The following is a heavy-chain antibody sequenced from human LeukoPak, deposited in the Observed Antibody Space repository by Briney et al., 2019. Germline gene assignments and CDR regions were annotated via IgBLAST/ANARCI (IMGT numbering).Heavy chain of an antibody. CDR1: GFTFSGSA. J-gene: IGHJ3*02. CDR2: IRSKANSYAT. V-gene: IGHV3-73*01. D-gene: IGHD4-17*01. CDR3: KRTTGAFDI. Sequence: GGSLTLSCTASGFTFSGSAMHWVRQASGKGLEWVGRIRSKANSYATAYAASVKGRFTIPRDDSKNTAYLQMNSLKSEDSAVYYCKRTTGAFDIWGQGTMITVSS.